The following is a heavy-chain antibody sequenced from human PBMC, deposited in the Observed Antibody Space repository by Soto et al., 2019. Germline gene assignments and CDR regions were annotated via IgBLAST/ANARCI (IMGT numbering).Heavy chain of an antibody. CDR1: GFTFSSYA. CDR2: ISGSGGST. Sequence: EVQLLESGGGLVQPGGSLRLSCAASGFTFSSYAMSWVRQAPGKGLEWVSTISGSGGSTHYADSVKGRFIISRDNSKDTVYMQMNRLRAADTAVYYCAKTALTTVTTWVDYWGQVTLVTVSS. J-gene: IGHJ4*02. CDR3: AKTALTTVTTWVDY. V-gene: IGHV3-23*01. D-gene: IGHD4-17*01.